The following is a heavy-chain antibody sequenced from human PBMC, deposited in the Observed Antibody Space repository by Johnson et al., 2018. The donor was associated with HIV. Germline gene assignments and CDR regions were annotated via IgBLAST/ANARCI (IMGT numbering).Heavy chain of an antibody. CDR2: IKQDGSEK. V-gene: IGHV3-7*05. Sequence: VQLVESGGGLVQPGGSLRLSCAASGFTFDSYWMSWVRQAPGKGLEWVANIKQDGSEKYYVDSVKGRFTISRDNAKNSLFLQMNSLRAEDTAVYSCASEGGDAFDIWGQGTMVTVSS. D-gene: IGHD3-16*01. CDR3: ASEGGDAFDI. J-gene: IGHJ3*02. CDR1: GFTFDSYW.